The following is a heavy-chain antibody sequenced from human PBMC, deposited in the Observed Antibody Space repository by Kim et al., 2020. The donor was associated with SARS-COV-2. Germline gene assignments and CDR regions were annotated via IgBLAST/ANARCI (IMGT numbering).Heavy chain of an antibody. Sequence: GGSLRLSCTASGFTFGDYAMSWFRQAPGKGLEWVGFIRSKAYGGTTEYAASVKGRFTISRDDSKSIAYLQMNSLKTEDTAVYYCTRDHSIAAASGLEYWGQGTLVTVSS. J-gene: IGHJ4*02. D-gene: IGHD6-13*01. CDR2: IRSKAYGGTT. CDR1: GFTFGDYA. V-gene: IGHV3-49*03. CDR3: TRDHSIAAASGLEY.